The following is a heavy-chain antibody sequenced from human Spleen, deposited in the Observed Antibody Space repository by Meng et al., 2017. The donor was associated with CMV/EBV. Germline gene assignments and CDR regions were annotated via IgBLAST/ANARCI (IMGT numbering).Heavy chain of an antibody. J-gene: IGHJ6*02. CDR2: IYPGDSDT. CDR3: ARHRRSLYYYYYGMDV. V-gene: IGHV5-51*01. CDR1: GYSFSNYW. Sequence: KVSCKGSGYSFSNYWIGWVRQMPGKGLEWMGIIYPGDSDTRYSPSFDGQVTISADKSISTAYLQWSSLKASDTAMYYCARHRRSLYYYYYGMDVWGQGTTVTVSS.